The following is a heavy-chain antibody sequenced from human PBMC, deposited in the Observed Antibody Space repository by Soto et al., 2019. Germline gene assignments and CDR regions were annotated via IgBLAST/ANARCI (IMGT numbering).Heavy chain of an antibody. Sequence: GGSLRLSCAASGFTFSSYSMNWVRQAPGKGLEWVSYISSSSSTIYYAGSVKGRFTISRDNAKNSLYLQMNSLRDEDTAVYYCAREEVYTSGYSYGSIDFYYYYGMDVWGQGTTVTVSS. V-gene: IGHV3-48*02. CDR2: ISSSSSTI. CDR1: GFTFSSYS. CDR3: AREEVYTSGYSYGSIDFYYYYGMDV. D-gene: IGHD5-18*01. J-gene: IGHJ6*02.